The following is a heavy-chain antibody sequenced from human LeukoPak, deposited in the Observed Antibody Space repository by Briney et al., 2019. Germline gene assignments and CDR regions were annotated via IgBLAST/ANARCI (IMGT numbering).Heavy chain of an antibody. Sequence: GGSLRLSCAASGFTFSSYSMNWVRQAPGKGLEWVSYISSSSSTIYYADSVKGRFTISRDNAKNSLYLQMNSLRAEDTAVYYCARIQTGDFDYWGQGTLVTVSS. D-gene: IGHD7-27*01. V-gene: IGHV3-48*01. J-gene: IGHJ4*02. CDR3: ARIQTGDFDY. CDR2: ISSSSSTI. CDR1: GFTFSSYS.